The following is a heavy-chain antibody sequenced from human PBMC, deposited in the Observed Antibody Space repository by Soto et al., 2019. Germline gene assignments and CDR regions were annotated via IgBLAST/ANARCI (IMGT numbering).Heavy chain of an antibody. J-gene: IGHJ4*02. Sequence: ASVKVSCKASGYTFTSYDINWVRQATGQGLEWMRWMNPNSGNTGYAQKFQGRVTMTRNTSISTAYMELSSLRSEDTAVYYCARDFQYCSSTSCYTNDYWGQGTLVTVSS. D-gene: IGHD2-2*02. V-gene: IGHV1-8*01. CDR2: MNPNSGNT. CDR3: ARDFQYCSSTSCYTNDY. CDR1: GYTFTSYD.